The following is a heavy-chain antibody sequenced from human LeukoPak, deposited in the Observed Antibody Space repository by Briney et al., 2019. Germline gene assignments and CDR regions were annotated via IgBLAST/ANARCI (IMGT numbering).Heavy chain of an antibody. CDR2: ISSSGSTI. CDR1: GFTFSSYE. Sequence: GGSLRLSCAASGFTFSSYEMNWVRQAPGKGLEWVSYISSSGSTIYYADSVKGRFTISRDNARNSLYLQMNSLRAEDTAVYYCARESAYYYDSSGYYAAPPFDIWGQGTMVTVSS. CDR3: ARESAYYYDSSGYYAAPPFDI. D-gene: IGHD3-22*01. J-gene: IGHJ3*02. V-gene: IGHV3-48*03.